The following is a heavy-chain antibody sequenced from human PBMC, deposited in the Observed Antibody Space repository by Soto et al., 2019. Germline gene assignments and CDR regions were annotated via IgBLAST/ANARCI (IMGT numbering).Heavy chain of an antibody. J-gene: IGHJ4*02. CDR2: ISGSGGSS. Sequence: GGSLRLSCAAAGFAFSTYAMTWVHQAPGKGLEWVSVISGSGGSSYYAASVKGRFTISRDDSKNTLFLQMNGLRAEDTAVYYCAKSAPSSSSGYQYYFDYWGQGTLVTVSS. V-gene: IGHV3-23*01. D-gene: IGHD3-22*01. CDR3: AKSAPSSSSGYQYYFDY. CDR1: GFAFSTYA.